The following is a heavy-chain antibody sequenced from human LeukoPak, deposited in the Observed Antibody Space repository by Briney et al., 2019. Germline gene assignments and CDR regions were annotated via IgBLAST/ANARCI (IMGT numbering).Heavy chain of an antibody. D-gene: IGHD2-2*01. J-gene: IGHJ4*02. Sequence: GGSLRLSCAASGFSFSNYAMSWVRQAPEKGLEWVSAISGRGANTYYADSVKGRFTISRDNSKNTLYMQMNSLRAEDTAVYYCAKAVVIVPTATPFDYWGQGTLVTVSS. CDR3: AKAVVIVPTATPFDY. CDR1: GFSFSNYA. V-gene: IGHV3-23*01. CDR2: ISGRGANT.